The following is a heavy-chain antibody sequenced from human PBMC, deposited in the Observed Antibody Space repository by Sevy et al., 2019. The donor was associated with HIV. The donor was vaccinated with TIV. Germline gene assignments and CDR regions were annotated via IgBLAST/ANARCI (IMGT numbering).Heavy chain of an antibody. V-gene: IGHV4-39*01. D-gene: IGHD6-13*01. Sequence: TLSLTCTVSGGSINNKAYYWAWIRQPPGKGLEWIGSMSYNGNSYYNPSLNCRVTISLDTSKNQFSLRLTFVTAADTAVYYCARRLAAAGGGNEYFQPWGQCTLVTVSS. CDR2: MSYNGNS. CDR3: ARRLAAAGGGNEYFQP. J-gene: IGHJ1*01. CDR1: GGSINNKAYY.